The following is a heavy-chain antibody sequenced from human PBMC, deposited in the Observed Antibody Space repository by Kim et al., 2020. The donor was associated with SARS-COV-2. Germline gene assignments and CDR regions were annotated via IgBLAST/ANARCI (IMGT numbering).Heavy chain of an antibody. CDR2: IYYSGST. CDR1: GGSISSYY. Sequence: SETLSLTCTVSGGSISSYYWSWIRQPPGKGLEWIGYIYYSGSTNYNPSLKSLVTISVDTSKNQFSLKLSSVTAADTAVYYCARGVSLGPTVTNYYGMDVWGQGTTVTVSS. V-gene: IGHV4-59*01. J-gene: IGHJ6*02. D-gene: IGHD4-17*01. CDR3: ARGVSLGPTVTNYYGMDV.